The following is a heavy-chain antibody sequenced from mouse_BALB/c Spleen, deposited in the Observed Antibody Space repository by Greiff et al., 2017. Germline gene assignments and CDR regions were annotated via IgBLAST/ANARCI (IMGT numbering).Heavy chain of an antibody. CDR1: GDSITSGY. CDR3: ARLGYGNYYAMDY. V-gene: IGHV3-8*02. CDR2: ISYSGST. D-gene: IGHD2-10*02. Sequence: VQLKQSGPSLVKPSQTLSLTCSVTGDSITSGYWNWIRKFPGNKLEYMGYISYSGSTYYNPSLKSRISITRDTSKNQYYLQLNSVTTEDTATYYCARLGYGNYYAMDYWGQGTSVTVSS. J-gene: IGHJ4*01.